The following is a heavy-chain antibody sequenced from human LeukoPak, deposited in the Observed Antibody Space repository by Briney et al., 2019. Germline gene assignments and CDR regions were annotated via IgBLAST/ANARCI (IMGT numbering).Heavy chain of an antibody. CDR1: GYTFTSCD. Sequence: AASVNVSCKASGYTFTSCDINWVRQATGQGLEWMGWMNPNSGNTGYGQSFQGRITMTRDISIGTAYMELSNLTSDDTAIYYCTRGSSGRRDNWGQGTLVTVSA. D-gene: IGHD6-19*01. V-gene: IGHV1-8*01. CDR2: MNPNSGNT. J-gene: IGHJ4*02. CDR3: TRGSSGRRDN.